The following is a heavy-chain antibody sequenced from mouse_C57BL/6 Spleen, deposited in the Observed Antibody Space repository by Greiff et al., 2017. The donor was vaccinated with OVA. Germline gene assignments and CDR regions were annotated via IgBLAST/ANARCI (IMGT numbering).Heavy chain of an antibody. CDR2: IDPETGGT. Sequence: QVQLKESGAELVRPGASVTLSCKASGYTFTDYEMHWVKQTPVHGLEWIGAIDPETGGTAYNQQFKGKAILTADKSSRTAYIELRCLTSEDSAVYYCTSRGNWDGYYFDYWGQGTTLTVSS. J-gene: IGHJ2*01. D-gene: IGHD4-1*01. CDR3: TSRGNWDGYYFDY. CDR1: GYTFTDYE. V-gene: IGHV1-15*01.